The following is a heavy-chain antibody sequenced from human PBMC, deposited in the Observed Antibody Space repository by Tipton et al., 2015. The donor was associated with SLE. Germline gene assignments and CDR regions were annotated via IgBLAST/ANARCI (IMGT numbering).Heavy chain of an antibody. Sequence: TLSLTCTVSGYSISSDYYWGRIRQPPGKGLEWIGGIYHIGSTRYNPSLKSRVSIAVDTSKNQFSLKLSSVTAANTAVYYCARHMRYDWNYFDDWGQGSLVIVSS. J-gene: IGHJ4*02. CDR2: IYHIGST. CDR1: GYSISSDYY. V-gene: IGHV4-38-2*02. D-gene: IGHD1-20*01. CDR3: ARHMRYDWNYFDD.